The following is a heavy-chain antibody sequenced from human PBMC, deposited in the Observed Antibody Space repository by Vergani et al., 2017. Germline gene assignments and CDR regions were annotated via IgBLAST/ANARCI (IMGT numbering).Heavy chain of an antibody. CDR3: ARGSGSSSPDYFDY. CDR1: GYSFTNYW. Sequence: EVQLVQSGGEVKKPGESLKISCKGSGYSFTNYWIGWVRQMPGKGLEWMGIIYPGDSDIRYSPSFQGQGTLSADRSISTAYLQWSSLKASDTAMYFCARGSGSSSPDYFDYWGQGTLVTVSS. J-gene: IGHJ4*02. V-gene: IGHV5-51*01. CDR2: IYPGDSDI. D-gene: IGHD1-26*01.